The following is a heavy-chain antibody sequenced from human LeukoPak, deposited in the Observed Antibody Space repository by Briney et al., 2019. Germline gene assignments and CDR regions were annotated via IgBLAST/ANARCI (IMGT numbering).Heavy chain of an antibody. CDR1: GGSISSGGYY. V-gene: IGHV4-61*02. J-gene: IGHJ5*02. Sequence: PSQTLSLTCAVSGGSISSGGYYWSWIRQPAGKGLEWIGRIYTSGSTNYNPSLKSRVTMSVDTSKNQFSLKLSSVTAADTAVYYCARDLTGYSSGWYPTLNNWFDPWGQGTLVTVSS. CDR3: ARDLTGYSSGWYPTLNNWFDP. D-gene: IGHD6-19*01. CDR2: IYTSGST.